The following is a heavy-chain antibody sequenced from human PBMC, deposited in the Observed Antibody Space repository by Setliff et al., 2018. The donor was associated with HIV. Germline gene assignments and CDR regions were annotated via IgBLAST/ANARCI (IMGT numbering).Heavy chain of an antibody. J-gene: IGHJ4*02. Sequence: SETLSLTCIVSGGSVNIGAYYWSWIRQPAGKGLEWIGRMYTTESTKYNPSLESRVTMSLDTSKNHFSLELSSVTAADTAVYYCAREPGSGWYYFDNWGQGTLFTVSS. CDR1: GGSVNIGAYY. CDR2: MYTTEST. V-gene: IGHV4-61*02. CDR3: AREPGSGWYYFDN. D-gene: IGHD6-19*01.